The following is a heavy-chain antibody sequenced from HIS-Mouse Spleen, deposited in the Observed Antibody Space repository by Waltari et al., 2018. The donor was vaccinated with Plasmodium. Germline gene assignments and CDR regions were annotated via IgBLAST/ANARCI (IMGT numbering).Heavy chain of an antibody. CDR2: IYHSGST. CDR3: ARVDYGSGDYYYYYGMDV. V-gene: IGHV4-38-2*02. CDR1: GYSISSGYY. J-gene: IGHJ6*02. D-gene: IGHD3-10*01. Sequence: QVQLQESGPGLVKPSETLSLTCPVSGYSISSGYYWVWIRQPPGKGLEWIGSIYHSGSTYYNPSLKSRVTISVDTSKNQFSLKLSSVTAADTAVYYCARVDYGSGDYYYYYGMDVWGQGTTVTVSS.